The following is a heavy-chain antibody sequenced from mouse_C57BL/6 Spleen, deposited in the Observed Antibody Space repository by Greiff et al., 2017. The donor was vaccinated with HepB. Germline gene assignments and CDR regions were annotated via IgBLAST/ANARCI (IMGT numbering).Heavy chain of an antibody. J-gene: IGHJ2*01. Sequence: EVQLQQSVAELVRPGASVKLSCTASGYNIKNYYINWVKQRPEQGLEWIGRIDPTNGNTKYAPKFQGKATITVDTSSITAYLQLSSLTSEDTAIYYCARSGETYCFDYWGQGTTLTVSS. V-gene: IGHV14-3*01. D-gene: IGHD2-13*01. CDR3: ARSGETYCFDY. CDR2: IDPTNGNT. CDR1: GYNIKNYY.